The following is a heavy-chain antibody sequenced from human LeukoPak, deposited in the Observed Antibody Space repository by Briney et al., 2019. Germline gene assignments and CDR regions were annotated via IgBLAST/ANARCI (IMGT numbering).Heavy chain of an antibody. Sequence: GGSLRLSCAASGCTFSSYWMHWVRQAPGKGLVWVSRINIDGSSTSYPDSVKGRFTISRDNAKNTLYLQMNSLRAEDTAVYYCLQVGSPDYWGQGTLVTVSS. D-gene: IGHD2-2*01. CDR1: GCTFSSYW. V-gene: IGHV3-74*01. J-gene: IGHJ4*02. CDR3: LQVGSPDY. CDR2: INIDGSST.